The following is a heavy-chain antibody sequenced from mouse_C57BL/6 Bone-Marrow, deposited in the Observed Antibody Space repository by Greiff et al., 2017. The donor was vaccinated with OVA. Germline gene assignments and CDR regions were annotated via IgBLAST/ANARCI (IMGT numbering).Heavy chain of an antibody. D-gene: IGHD2-2*01. V-gene: IGHV1-76*01. CDR3: ARGGVGYHAPMDY. Sequence: QVQLQQSGAELVRPGASVKLSCKASGYTFTDYYINWVKQRPGQGLEWIARIYPGSGNTYYNEKFKGKATLTAEKSSSTAYMQLSSLTSEDSAVYFCARGGVGYHAPMDYWGQGTSVTVSS. CDR1: GYTFTDYY. CDR2: IYPGSGNT. J-gene: IGHJ4*01.